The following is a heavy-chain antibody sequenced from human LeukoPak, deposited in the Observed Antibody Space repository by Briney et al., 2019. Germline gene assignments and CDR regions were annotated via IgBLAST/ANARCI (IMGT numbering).Heavy chain of an antibody. CDR3: AKDGGYTAADY. Sequence: GGSLRLSCAASGFTFSNAWMSWVRQAPGKGLEGVAVISCDGSNKYYADSVKGRFTISRDNSKNTLYLQMNSLRAEDTAVYYCAKDGGYTAADYWGQGTLVTVSS. CDR2: ISCDGSNK. V-gene: IGHV3-30*18. D-gene: IGHD5-18*01. CDR1: GFTFSNAW. J-gene: IGHJ4*02.